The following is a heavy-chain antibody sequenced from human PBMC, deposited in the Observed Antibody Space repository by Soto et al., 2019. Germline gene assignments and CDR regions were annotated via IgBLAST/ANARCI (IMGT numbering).Heavy chain of an antibody. CDR1: GGSISSSSCY. D-gene: IGHD1-1*01. V-gene: IGHV4-39*01. CDR3: AGWNWFMVLDY. Sequence: SETLSLTCTVSGGSISSSSCYWGWIRQPPGKGLEWIGRMFYSGSTYYNPSLKSRVTISVDTSKNQFSLKMSSVTAADTAVYYCAGWNWFMVLDYWGHGTLVTVSS. CDR2: MFYSGST. J-gene: IGHJ4*01.